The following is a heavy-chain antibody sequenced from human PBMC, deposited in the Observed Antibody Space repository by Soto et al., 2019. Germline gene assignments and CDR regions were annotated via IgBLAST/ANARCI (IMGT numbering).Heavy chain of an antibody. V-gene: IGHV3-13*01. CDR3: ARGRSFSYDSTPPPMFDP. CDR2: IGTLSDT. D-gene: IGHD3-10*01. CDR1: GFTFSTFD. J-gene: IGHJ5*02. Sequence: AGSLRLSCAGSGFTFSTFDIHWVRQAPGKGLEWVSGIGTLSDTFYAASVQGRFTISRQNAKNSVYLQMNSLRAGDTAFYYCARGRSFSYDSTPPPMFDPWGQGTLVTVSS.